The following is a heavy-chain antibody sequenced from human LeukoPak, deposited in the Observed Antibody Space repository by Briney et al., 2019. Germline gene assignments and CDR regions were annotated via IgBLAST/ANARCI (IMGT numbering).Heavy chain of an antibody. CDR1: RYIFTSYY. CDR2: INPNNGGT. J-gene: IGHJ4*02. CDR3: ARDRGSSWYGDY. D-gene: IGHD6-13*01. V-gene: IGHV1-2*02. Sequence: GASVKVSCKASRYIFTSYYIHWVRQAPGQGLEWMGWINPNNGGTKYAQKFQGRVTMTSDTSISTAYMELSRLRSDDTAVYYCARDRGSSWYGDYWGQGTLVTVSS.